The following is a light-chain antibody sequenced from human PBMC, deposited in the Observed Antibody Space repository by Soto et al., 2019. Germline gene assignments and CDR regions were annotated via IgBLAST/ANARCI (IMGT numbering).Light chain of an antibody. CDR3: QQRSNWPLT. CDR1: QPVSSNY. J-gene: IGKJ4*01. Sequence: EIVLTQSPGTLSLSPGERATLSCRASQPVSSNYLAWYQQKPDQAPRLLIYDASNRATGIPARFSGSGSGTDFTLTISSLEPEDFAVYYCQQRSNWPLTFGGGTKVDIK. CDR2: DAS. V-gene: IGKV3-11*01.